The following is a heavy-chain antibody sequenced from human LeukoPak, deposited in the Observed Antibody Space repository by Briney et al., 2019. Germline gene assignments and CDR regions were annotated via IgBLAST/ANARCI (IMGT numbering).Heavy chain of an antibody. Sequence: QPGGSLRLSCAASGFTFRNYWMHWVRQAPGKGLVWVSRINSDGTNTTYADSVKGRFTISRDNAKNTLYLQMNSLRAEDTAVYYCARVTGCTYGSGDYWGQGTLLIVSS. V-gene: IGHV3-74*01. D-gene: IGHD5-18*01. CDR2: INSDGTNT. CDR3: ARVTGCTYGSGDY. CDR1: GFTFRNYW. J-gene: IGHJ4*02.